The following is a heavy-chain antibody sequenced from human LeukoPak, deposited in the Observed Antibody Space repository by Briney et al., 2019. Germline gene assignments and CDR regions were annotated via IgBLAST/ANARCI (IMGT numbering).Heavy chain of an antibody. V-gene: IGHV3-11*04. CDR3: ARAETTVTRPHWFDP. J-gene: IGHJ5*02. D-gene: IGHD4-17*01. Sequence: GGSLRLSCAASGFTFSDYYMNWIRQAPGKGLEWVSYISGSSSYIYYADSVEGRFTISRDNAKNSLYLQMNSLRAEDTAVYYCARAETTVTRPHWFDPWGQGTLVTVSS. CDR1: GFTFSDYY. CDR2: ISGSSSYI.